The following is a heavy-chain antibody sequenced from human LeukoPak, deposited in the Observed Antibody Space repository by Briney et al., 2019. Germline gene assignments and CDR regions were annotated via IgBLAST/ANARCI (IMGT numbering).Heavy chain of an antibody. J-gene: IGHJ4*02. V-gene: IGHV1-18*01. D-gene: IGHD2-2*01. CDR1: GYTFTNYG. CDR2: ISAYNGNS. Sequence: HRASVKVSCKASGYTFTNYGISWVRQAPGQGLEWMGWISAYNGNSDYAQKLQGRVTMTTDTSTSTDTSTNTAYMELRSLTSDDTAVYYCARVNGYCTSTSCHDYWGQGTLVTVSS. CDR3: ARVNGYCTSTSCHDY.